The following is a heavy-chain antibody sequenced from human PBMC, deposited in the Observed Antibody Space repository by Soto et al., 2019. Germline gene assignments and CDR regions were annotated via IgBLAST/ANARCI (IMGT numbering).Heavy chain of an antibody. Sequence: VQLVESGGGVVQPGRSLRLLCAASGFTFSRYGMHWVRQAPGMGLEWVAVISWDGRAQYYGDSVRGRFTISRDNSQSTLYLQMNSMRTEDTGIYYCANETIQVGGPNYFDYWGQGVPVTVSS. V-gene: IGHV3-30*18. CDR1: GFTFSRYG. J-gene: IGHJ4*02. CDR2: ISWDGRAQ. CDR3: ANETIQVGGPNYFDY. D-gene: IGHD1-1*01.